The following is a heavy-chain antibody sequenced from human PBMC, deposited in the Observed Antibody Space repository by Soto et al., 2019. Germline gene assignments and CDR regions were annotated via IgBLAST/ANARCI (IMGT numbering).Heavy chain of an antibody. CDR1: GFTFSSYW. V-gene: IGHV3-74*03. Sequence: QQVQSGGGLVQPGGSMRLSCTASGFTFSSYWMHWVRQAPGKGLVWVSSIKTDGSLTPYADSVKGRFTISRDNAKNTAYLQMNSLRAEDTAVYYCARDEGVPMVRGYDNWGQGTLVAVSS. J-gene: IGHJ4*02. D-gene: IGHD3-10*01. CDR2: IKTDGSLT. CDR3: ARDEGVPMVRGYDN.